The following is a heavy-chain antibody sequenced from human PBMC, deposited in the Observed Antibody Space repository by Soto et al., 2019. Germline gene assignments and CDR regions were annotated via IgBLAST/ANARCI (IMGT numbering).Heavy chain of an antibody. CDR2: ISYDGSNK. CDR1: GFTFSSYA. V-gene: IGHV3-30-3*01. CDR3: ARVFGRGITMIVGGMDV. Sequence: HPGGSLRLSCAASGFTFSSYAMHWVRQAPGKGLEWVAVISYDGSNKYYADSVKGRFTISRDNSKNTLYLQMNSLRAEDTAVYYCARVFGRGITMIVGGMDVWGQGTTVTVSS. D-gene: IGHD3-22*01. J-gene: IGHJ6*02.